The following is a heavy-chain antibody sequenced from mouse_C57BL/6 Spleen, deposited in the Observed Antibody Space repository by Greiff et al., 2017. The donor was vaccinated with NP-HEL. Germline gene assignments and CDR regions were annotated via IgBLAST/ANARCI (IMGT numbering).Heavy chain of an antibody. CDR2: IYPGDGDT. CDR3: ARGGVYGSSWDYAMGY. J-gene: IGHJ4*01. Sequence: QVQLKQSGAELVKPGASVKISCKASGYAFSSYWMNWVKQRPGKGLEWIGQIYPGDGDTNYNGKFKGKATLTADKSSSTAYMQLSSLTSEDSAVYFCARGGVYGSSWDYAMGYWGQGTSVTVSS. V-gene: IGHV1-80*01. CDR1: GYAFSSYW. D-gene: IGHD1-1*01.